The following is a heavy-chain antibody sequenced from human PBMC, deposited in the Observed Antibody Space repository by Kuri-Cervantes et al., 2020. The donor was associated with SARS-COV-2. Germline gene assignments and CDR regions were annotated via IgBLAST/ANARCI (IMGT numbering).Heavy chain of an antibody. CDR1: GFTFDDYG. Sequence: GGSLRLSCAASGFTFDDYGMSWVRQAPGKGLEWVAVISYDGSNKYYADSVKGRFTISRDNSKNTLYLQMNSLRAEDTAVYYCARDPDDILTGPSDYWGQGTLVTVSS. CDR3: ARDPDDILTGPSDY. J-gene: IGHJ4*02. D-gene: IGHD3-9*01. V-gene: IGHV3-30*03. CDR2: ISYDGSNK.